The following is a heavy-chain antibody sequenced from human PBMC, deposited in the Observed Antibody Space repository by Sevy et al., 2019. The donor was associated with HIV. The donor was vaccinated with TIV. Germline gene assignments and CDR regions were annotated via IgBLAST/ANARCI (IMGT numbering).Heavy chain of an antibody. Sequence: SETLSLTCTVSGGSISSYYWSWIRQPPGKGLEWIGYIYYSGSTNYNPSLKSRVTISVDTSKNQFSLKLSSVTAADTAVYYCARADIVVVVAAPRASWLDPWGQGTLVTVSS. CDR1: GGSISSYY. CDR2: IYYSGST. V-gene: IGHV4-59*01. CDR3: ARADIVVVVAAPRASWLDP. J-gene: IGHJ5*02. D-gene: IGHD2-15*01.